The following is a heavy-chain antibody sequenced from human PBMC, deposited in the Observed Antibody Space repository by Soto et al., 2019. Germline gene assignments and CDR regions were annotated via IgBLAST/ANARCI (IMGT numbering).Heavy chain of an antibody. V-gene: IGHV1-3*01. CDR1: GYTFTSYA. J-gene: IGHJ5*02. D-gene: IGHD1-1*01. CDR2: INAGNGNT. CDR3: ARVRQRWFDP. Sequence: VSVKVSCEASGYTFTSYAMYWVRQAPGQRLEWMGWINAGNGNTNYSQEFQGRVTITRDTSASTAYVELSSLRSGDTAVYYCARVRQRWFDPWGQGTLVTVSS.